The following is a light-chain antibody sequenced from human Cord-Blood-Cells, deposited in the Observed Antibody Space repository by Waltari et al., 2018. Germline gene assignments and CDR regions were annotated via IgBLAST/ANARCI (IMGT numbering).Light chain of an antibody. CDR1: QSIGSS. J-gene: IGKJ4*01. V-gene: IGKV6-21*02. CDR3: HQSSSLPLT. CDR2: YAS. Sequence: EIVLIQSLDFQSVTPRVKVTITCRARQSIGSSLHWYQQKPDQSPKILIKYASQSISGVPSRFSGIGSGTDFTLTINSLEAEGAATYYCHQSSSLPLTFGGGTKVEIK.